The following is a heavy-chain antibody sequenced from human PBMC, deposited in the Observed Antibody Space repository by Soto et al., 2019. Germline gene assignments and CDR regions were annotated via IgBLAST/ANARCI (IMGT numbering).Heavy chain of an antibody. Sequence: GGSLRLSCAASGFIFSNYAMSWVRQSPGKGLEWVSSISGSGATTYYPDSVKGRFTISRDNSKNTLYLQMNSLRAEDTAVYYCARVRIAYCGGDCSSFDYWGQGTLVTVSS. J-gene: IGHJ4*02. V-gene: IGHV3-23*01. CDR2: ISGSGATT. CDR3: ARVRIAYCGGDCSSFDY. CDR1: GFIFSNYA. D-gene: IGHD2-21*02.